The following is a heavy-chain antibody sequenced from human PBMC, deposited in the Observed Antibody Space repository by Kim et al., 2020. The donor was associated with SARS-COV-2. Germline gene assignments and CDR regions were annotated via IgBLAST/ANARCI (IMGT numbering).Heavy chain of an antibody. CDR1: GFTFSDYW. CDR3: ERDYRGD. V-gene: IGHV3-7*01. CDR2: IKGDGSEK. J-gene: IGHJ4*02. Sequence: GGSLRLSCAASGFTFSDYWMSWVRQAPGKGLEWVANIKGDGSEKWYVGSVKGRFTISRDNAKNSLYLQMNSLRAEDTAVYFCERDYRGDWGQGTLVTVSS.